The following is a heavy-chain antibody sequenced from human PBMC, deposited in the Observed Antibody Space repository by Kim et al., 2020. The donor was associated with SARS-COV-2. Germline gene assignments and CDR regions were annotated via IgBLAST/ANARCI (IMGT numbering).Heavy chain of an antibody. CDR2: IWYDGSNK. J-gene: IGHJ4*02. CDR1: GFTFSSYA. CDR3: AKSRYYDFWSGGRGEYYFDY. Sequence: GGSLRLSCAASGFTFSSYAMHWVRQAPGKGLEWVAVIWYDGSNKYYADSVKGRFTISRDNSKNTLYLQMNSLRAEDTAVYYCAKSRYYDFWSGGRGEYYFDYWGQGTLVTVSS. D-gene: IGHD3-3*01. V-gene: IGHV3-33*06.